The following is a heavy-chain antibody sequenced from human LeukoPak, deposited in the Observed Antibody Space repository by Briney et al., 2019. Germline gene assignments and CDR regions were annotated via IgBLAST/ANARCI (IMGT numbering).Heavy chain of an antibody. CDR1: GGSFSGYY. CDR2: INHSGST. D-gene: IGHD3-10*01. Sequence: KASETLSLTCAVYGGSFSGYYWSWIRQPPGKGLEWIGEINHSGSTNYNPSLKSRVTISVDTSKNQFSLKLSSVTAADTAVYYCAGYGSGSFYKAFDFWGQGILVTVSS. J-gene: IGHJ4*02. V-gene: IGHV4-34*01. CDR3: AGYGSGSFYKAFDF.